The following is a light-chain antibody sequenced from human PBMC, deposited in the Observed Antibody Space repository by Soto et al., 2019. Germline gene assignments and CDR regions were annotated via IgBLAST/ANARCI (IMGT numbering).Light chain of an antibody. CDR1: LSISGW. CDR2: KES. J-gene: IGKJ1*01. V-gene: IGKV1-5*03. CDR3: QQYNSDSRT. Sequence: DIQMTQSPSTLSTSVGDRDTITSRASLSISGWLAWYQHKPGKAPKLLLYKESSLESGVPSRFSGSGSGTEFTLTISGLQPDDVPTYYCQQYNSDSRTFGQGTKVEIK.